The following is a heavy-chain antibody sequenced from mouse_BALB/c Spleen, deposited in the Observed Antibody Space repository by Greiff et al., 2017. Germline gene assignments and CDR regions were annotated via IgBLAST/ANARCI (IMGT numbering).Heavy chain of an antibody. Sequence: VQLQQSGAELVKPGASVKLSCKASGYTFTSYYMSWVKQRPGQGLEWIGEINPSNGGTNFNEKFKSKATLTVDKSSSTAYMQLSSLTSEDSAVYYCKRSGRYDVGFAYWGQGTLVTVSA. D-gene: IGHD2-14*01. J-gene: IGHJ3*01. CDR1: GYTFTSYY. CDR3: KRSGRYDVGFAY. V-gene: IGHV1S81*02. CDR2: INPSNGGT.